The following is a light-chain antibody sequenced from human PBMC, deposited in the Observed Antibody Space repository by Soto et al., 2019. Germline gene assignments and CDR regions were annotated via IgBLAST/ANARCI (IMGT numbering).Light chain of an antibody. CDR2: GNS. Sequence: QSVLTQPPSVSGAPGQRVTISCTGSSSNIGAGYAVHWYQQLPGTAPKLLIYGNSNRPSGVPDRFSGSKSGTSASLAITGLQAEDEADYYCQSYDNSLSAHVVFGGGTKLTVL. V-gene: IGLV1-40*01. J-gene: IGLJ2*01. CDR3: QSYDNSLSAHVV. CDR1: SSNIGAGYA.